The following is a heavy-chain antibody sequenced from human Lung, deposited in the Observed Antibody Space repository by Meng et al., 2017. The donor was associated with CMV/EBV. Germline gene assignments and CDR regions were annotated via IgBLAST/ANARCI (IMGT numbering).Heavy chain of an antibody. D-gene: IGHD3-9*01. CDR1: GYTFSSYG. CDR3: ARQHPHSAEGNFAWFKICWADP. V-gene: IGHV1-18*01. Sequence: ASVKVSCKASGYTFSSYGIPWVRQAPGQGLEWMGWINTYSGDTRYPQKLQGRVTMTRDTSTSTAYMELRSLRSEDTAVYYCARQHPHSAEGNFAWFKICWADPWGQGXLVTVSS. J-gene: IGHJ5*02. CDR2: INTYSGDT.